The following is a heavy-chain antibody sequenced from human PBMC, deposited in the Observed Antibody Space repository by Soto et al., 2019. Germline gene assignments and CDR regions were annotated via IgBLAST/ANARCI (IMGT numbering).Heavy chain of an antibody. CDR3: ATGGTYCSGGSCFDY. CDR1: GYTLTELS. D-gene: IGHD2-15*01. Sequence: ASVKVSCKVSGYTLTELSMHWVRQAPGKGLEWMGGFDPEDGETIYAQKFQGRVTMTEDTSTATAYMELSSLRSEDTAVYYCATGGTYCSGGSCFDYWGQGTLVTVSS. V-gene: IGHV1-24*01. CDR2: FDPEDGET. J-gene: IGHJ4*02.